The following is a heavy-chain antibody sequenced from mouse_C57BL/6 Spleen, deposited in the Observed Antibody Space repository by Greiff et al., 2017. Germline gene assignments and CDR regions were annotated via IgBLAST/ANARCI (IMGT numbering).Heavy chain of an antibody. D-gene: IGHD1-1*01. Sequence: QVQLQQPGAELVRPGTSVKLSCKASGYTFTSYWMHWVKQRPGQGLEWIGVIDPSDSYTNYNQKFKGKATLTVDTSSSTAYMQLSSLTSEDSAVYYCARNLADYYGSSCGRDYWGQGTSVTVSS. V-gene: IGHV1-59*01. CDR2: IDPSDSYT. J-gene: IGHJ4*01. CDR3: ARNLADYYGSSCGRDY. CDR1: GYTFTSYW.